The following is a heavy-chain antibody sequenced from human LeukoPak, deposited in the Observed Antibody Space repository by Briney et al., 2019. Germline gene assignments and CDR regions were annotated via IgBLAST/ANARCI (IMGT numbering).Heavy chain of an antibody. V-gene: IGHV3-23*01. J-gene: IGHJ4*02. CDR1: EFTFSSHA. CDR2: ISGGGEST. CDR3: AKGKYSSGGVPDY. Sequence: GGSLGLSCVASEFTFSSHAMNWVRQAPGKGLEWVSSISGGGESTYYADSEKGRFTVSRDNSKNTLYLQINSLRGEDTAVYYCAKGKYSSGGVPDYWGQGTLVTVSS. D-gene: IGHD6-19*01.